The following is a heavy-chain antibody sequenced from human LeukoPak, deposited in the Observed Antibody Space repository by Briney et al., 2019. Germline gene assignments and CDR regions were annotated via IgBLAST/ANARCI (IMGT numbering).Heavy chain of an antibody. CDR1: GGSFSGYY. Sequence: PSETLSLTRAVYGGSFSGYYWSWVRQAPGKGLEWVSAISGSGGSTYYADSVKGRFTISRDNSKNTLYLQMNSLRAEDTAVYYCAKGSSGRFSYFDLWAVAPWSLSPQ. J-gene: IGHJ2*01. D-gene: IGHD1-26*01. CDR2: ISGSGGST. V-gene: IGHV3-23*01. CDR3: AKGSSGRFSYFDL.